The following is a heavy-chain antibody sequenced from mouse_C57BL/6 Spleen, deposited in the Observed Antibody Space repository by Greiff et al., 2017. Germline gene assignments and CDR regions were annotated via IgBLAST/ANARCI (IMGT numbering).Heavy chain of an antibody. D-gene: IGHD1-1*01. Sequence: QVQLQQPGTELVKPGASVKLSCKASGYTFTDYEMHWVKQTPVHGLEWIGSIDPDTGGTAYNQKFKGKAILTADKSSSTAYMELRSLTSEDAAVYYCTTWSYDFDYWGQGTTLTVSS. V-gene: IGHV1-15*01. CDR3: TTWSYDFDY. CDR2: IDPDTGGT. J-gene: IGHJ2*01. CDR1: GYTFTDYE.